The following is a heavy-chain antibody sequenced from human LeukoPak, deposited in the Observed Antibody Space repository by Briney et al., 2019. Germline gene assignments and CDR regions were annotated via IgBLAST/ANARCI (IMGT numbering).Heavy chain of an antibody. J-gene: IGHJ1*01. CDR3: TSWGDTTAEYFQR. V-gene: IGHV3-7*01. Sequence: GGSLRLSCVVSGFTFNRCWMNWVRQAPGKGLEWVAHINPDGRNTYYVDSVKGRFTISRDNAQNSMYLQMNSLRVEDTAVYYCTSWGDTTAEYFQRWGQGTLVTVSS. D-gene: IGHD2-21*02. CDR2: INPDGRNT. CDR1: GFTFNRCW.